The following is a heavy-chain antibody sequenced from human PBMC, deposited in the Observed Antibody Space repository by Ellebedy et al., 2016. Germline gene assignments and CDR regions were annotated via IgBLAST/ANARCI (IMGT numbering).Heavy chain of an antibody. D-gene: IGHD6-19*01. J-gene: IGHJ3*02. CDR1: GFTFSSYS. CDR2: ISSSSSTI. CDR3: ARLYSSGWWDAFDI. Sequence: GGSLRLXXAASGFTFSSYSMNWVRQAPGKGLEWVSYISSSSSTIYYADSVKGRFTISRDNAKNSLYLQMNSLRAEDTAVYYCARLYSSGWWDAFDIWGQGTMVTVSS. V-gene: IGHV3-48*01.